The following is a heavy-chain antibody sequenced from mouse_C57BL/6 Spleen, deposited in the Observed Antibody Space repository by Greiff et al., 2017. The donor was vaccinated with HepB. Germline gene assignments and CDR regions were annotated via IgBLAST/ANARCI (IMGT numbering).Heavy chain of an antibody. V-gene: IGHV1-4*01. CDR3: ARWGLRPEYYIDY. Sequence: VQLQQSGAELARPGASVKMSCKASGYTFTSYTMHWVKQRPGQGLEWIGYINPSSGYTKYNQKFKDKATLTADKSSSTAYMQLSRLTSEDSAVYYCARWGLRPEYYIDYWGQGTTLTVSS. CDR1: GYTFTSYT. D-gene: IGHD2-4*01. J-gene: IGHJ2*01. CDR2: INPSSGYT.